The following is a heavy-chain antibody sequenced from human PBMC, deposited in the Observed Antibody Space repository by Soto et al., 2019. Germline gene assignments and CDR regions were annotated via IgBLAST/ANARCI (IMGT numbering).Heavy chain of an antibody. CDR1: GASLSSGSYY. CDR3: ARISYWVKDY. CDR2: FYYTGTT. V-gene: IGHV4-61*01. Sequence: LSLTCTVSGASLSSGSYYWSWIRQPPGKGLEWIGYFYYTGTTKYNPSLESRVTISADTSKNQFSLNLTSVAAADTAVYYCARISYWVKDYWGQGALVTVSS. D-gene: IGHD2-8*02. J-gene: IGHJ4*02.